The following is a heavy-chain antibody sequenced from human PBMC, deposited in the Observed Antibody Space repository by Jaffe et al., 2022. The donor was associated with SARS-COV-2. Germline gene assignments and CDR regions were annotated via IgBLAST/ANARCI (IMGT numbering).Heavy chain of an antibody. CDR3: ARAPDILTGPASV. CDR2: ISSNSDYI. J-gene: IGHJ4*02. Sequence: EVQLVESGGGLVKPGGSLRLSCAASGFTFSSYSMNWVRQAPGKGLEWVSSISSNSDYIYYADSVKGRFTISRDNAKNSLYLQMNSLRAEDTAVYYCARAPDILTGPASVWGQGTLVTVSS. V-gene: IGHV3-21*01. CDR1: GFTFSSYS. D-gene: IGHD3-9*01.